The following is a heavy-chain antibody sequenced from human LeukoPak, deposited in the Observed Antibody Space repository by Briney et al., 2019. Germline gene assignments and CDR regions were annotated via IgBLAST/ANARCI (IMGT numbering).Heavy chain of an antibody. J-gene: IGHJ4*02. Sequence: ASVKVSCKASGFTFPNSAMQWVRQARGQRLEWIGWIVVGSGNTNYAQKFQERVTITRDMSTSTAYMELSSLRSEDTAVYYCAAGTPYYDSSGYYSPWVDYWGQGTLVTVSS. CDR1: GFTFPNSA. CDR2: IVVGSGNT. CDR3: AAGTPYYDSSGYYSPWVDY. V-gene: IGHV1-58*02. D-gene: IGHD3-22*01.